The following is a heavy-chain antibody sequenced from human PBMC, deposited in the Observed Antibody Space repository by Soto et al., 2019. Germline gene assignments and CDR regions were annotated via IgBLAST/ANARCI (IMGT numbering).Heavy chain of an antibody. Sequence: QVQLVESGGGVVQPGRSLRLSCVASGFTFSSCAMHWVCQVPGKGLEWLAVVTHDGSLYPYADSVKGRFSISRDNSRKTLYLQMNSLRPEDTAVYYCVKDRSGTWSFDYWGQGTLVTVSS. V-gene: IGHV3-30*18. D-gene: IGHD6-13*01. CDR1: GFTFSSCA. CDR2: VTHDGSLY. CDR3: VKDRSGTWSFDY. J-gene: IGHJ4*02.